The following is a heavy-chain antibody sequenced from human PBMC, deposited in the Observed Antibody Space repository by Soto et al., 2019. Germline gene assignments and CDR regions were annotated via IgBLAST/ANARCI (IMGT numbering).Heavy chain of an antibody. CDR1: GDSVSSNSAA. J-gene: IGHJ4*02. CDR3: ARPDSSSWAAPLGS. CDR2: TYYRSKWYN. Sequence: PSQTLSLTCAISGDSVSSNSAAWNWIRQSPSRGLEWLGRTYYRSKWYNDYAVSVKSRITINPDTSKNQFSLQLNSVTASDTAVYYCARPDSSSWAAPLGSWGQGTLVTVSS. V-gene: IGHV6-1*01. D-gene: IGHD6-13*01.